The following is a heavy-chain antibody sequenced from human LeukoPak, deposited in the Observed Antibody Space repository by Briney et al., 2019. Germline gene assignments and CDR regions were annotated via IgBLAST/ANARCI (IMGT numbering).Heavy chain of an antibody. V-gene: IGHV1-18*01. Sequence: ASVKVSCKASGYTFTSYGISWVRQAPGQGLEWMGWISAYNGNTNYAQKLQGRVTMTTDTSTSTAYMELRSLRSDDTAVYYCARGLAFFGGAAGNWFDPWGQGTLVTVSS. CDR1: GYTFTSYG. D-gene: IGHD3-3*02. CDR3: ARGLAFFGGAAGNWFDP. J-gene: IGHJ5*02. CDR2: ISAYNGNT.